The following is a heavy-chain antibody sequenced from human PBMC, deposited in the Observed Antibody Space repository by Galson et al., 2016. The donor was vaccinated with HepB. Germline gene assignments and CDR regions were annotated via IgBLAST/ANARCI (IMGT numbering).Heavy chain of an antibody. CDR3: ARGVDDYVWGSYHYCPIRFDP. Sequence: LSLTCSVSGGPISSGGYYWSWIRQHPGKGLEWIGHIYYSGSTHYNPSLKSRVSISVDTSKTLFSLKVSSVTAADTAVYYCARGVDDYVWGSYHYCPIRFDPWGQGTLVTVSS. CDR1: GGPISSGGYY. J-gene: IGHJ5*02. D-gene: IGHD3-16*02. CDR2: IYYSGST. V-gene: IGHV4-31*03.